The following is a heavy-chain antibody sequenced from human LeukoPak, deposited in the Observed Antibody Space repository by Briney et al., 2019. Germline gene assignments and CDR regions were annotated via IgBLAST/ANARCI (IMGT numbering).Heavy chain of an antibody. CDR2: IYYGGST. Sequence: SETLSLTCTVSGGSISSYYWSWIRQPPGKGLEWIGYIYYGGSTNYNPSLKSRVTISVDTSKNQFSLKLSPVTAADTAVYYCAREREERLGYCSSTSCYWRYYFDYWGQGTLVTVSS. D-gene: IGHD2-2*01. CDR1: GGSISSYY. J-gene: IGHJ4*02. V-gene: IGHV4-59*01. CDR3: AREREERLGYCSSTSCYWRYYFDY.